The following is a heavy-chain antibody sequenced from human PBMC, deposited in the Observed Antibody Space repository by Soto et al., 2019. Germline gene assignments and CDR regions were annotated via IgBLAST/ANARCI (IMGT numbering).Heavy chain of an antibody. CDR3: ARIGFSSSWYNNWFDP. CDR2: IYYSGST. J-gene: IGHJ5*02. V-gene: IGHV4-59*01. CDR1: GGSISSYY. Sequence: ASETLSLTCTVSGGSISSYYWSWIRQPPGKGLEWIGYIYYSGSTNYNPSLKSRVTISVDTSKNQFSLKLSSVTAADTAVYYCARIGFSSSWYNNWFDPWGQGTLVTVSS. D-gene: IGHD6-13*01.